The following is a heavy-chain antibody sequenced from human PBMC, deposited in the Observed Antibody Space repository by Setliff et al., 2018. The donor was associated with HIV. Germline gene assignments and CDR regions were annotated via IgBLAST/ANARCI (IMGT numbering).Heavy chain of an antibody. CDR1: GDSIRGYY. V-gene: IGHV4-59*05. D-gene: IGHD3-10*01. Sequence: SETLSLTCTVSGDSIRGYYWSWIRQPPGKGLEWIGSFYYSGSTYYNPSLKSRVTISVDTSKNQFPLRLTSVTAADTAAYYCARNTRAGDFDYWGQGTLVTVSS. CDR2: FYYSGST. CDR3: ARNTRAGDFDY. J-gene: IGHJ4*02.